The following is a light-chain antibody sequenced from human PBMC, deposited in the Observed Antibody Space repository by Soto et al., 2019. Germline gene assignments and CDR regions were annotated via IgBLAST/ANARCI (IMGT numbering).Light chain of an antibody. CDR2: DAS. Sequence: DIQMAQAPSALFASIGDRVSVTCRASQPIFTSVAWYPQKPGKAPKLLSYDASVLQTGVPSRFSGFSSGTDFQLTSSGLQPDDCATNFYQQYKSYSELGLTSGGGTKVGIK. CDR3: QQYKSYSELGLT. CDR1: QPIFTS. V-gene: IGKV1-5*01. J-gene: IGKJ4*01.